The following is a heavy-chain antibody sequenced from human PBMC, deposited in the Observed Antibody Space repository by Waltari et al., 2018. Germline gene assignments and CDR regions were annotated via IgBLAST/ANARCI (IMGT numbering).Heavy chain of an antibody. D-gene: IGHD3-10*01. CDR3: ARDPNYYGSGKDAFDI. Sequence: QVQLVQSGAEVKKPGASVKVSCKASGYTFTGYYMHWVRQAPGQGLEWMGWINPNSGGKNYAQKFQGRVTMTRDTSISTAYMELSRLRSDDTAVYYCARDPNYYGSGKDAFDIWGQGTMVTVSS. J-gene: IGHJ3*02. CDR1: GYTFTGYY. V-gene: IGHV1-2*02. CDR2: INPNSGGK.